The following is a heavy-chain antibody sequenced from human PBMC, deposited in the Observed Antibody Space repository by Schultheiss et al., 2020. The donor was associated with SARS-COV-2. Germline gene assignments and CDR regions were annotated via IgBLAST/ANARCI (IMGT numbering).Heavy chain of an antibody. CDR3: ARGPGGPSLDY. J-gene: IGHJ4*02. Sequence: GGSLRLSCAASGFTFSSYWMHWVRQAPGKGLVWVSVIYVDGSIKYAESVRGRFAISRDNSKNTLSLQMNSLRVDDTAVYYCARGPGGPSLDYWGQGTLVTVSS. D-gene: IGHD2-8*02. CDR2: IYVDGSI. CDR1: GFTFSSYW. V-gene: IGHV3-53*01.